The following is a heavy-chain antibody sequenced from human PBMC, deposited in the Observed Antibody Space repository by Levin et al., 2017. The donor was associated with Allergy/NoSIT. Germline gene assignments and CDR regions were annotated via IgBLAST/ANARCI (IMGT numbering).Heavy chain of an antibody. CDR1: GFTFSSYG. CDR3: AKTGVVNVRAYYYYMDV. J-gene: IGHJ6*03. V-gene: IGHV3-30*18. Sequence: GGSLRLSCAASGFTFSSYGMHWVRQAPGKGLGWVAVISYDGSNKYYADSVKGRFTISRDNSKNTLYLQMNSLRAEDTAVYYCAKTGVVNVRAYYYYMDVWGKGTTVTVSS. CDR2: ISYDGSNK. D-gene: IGHD3-22*01.